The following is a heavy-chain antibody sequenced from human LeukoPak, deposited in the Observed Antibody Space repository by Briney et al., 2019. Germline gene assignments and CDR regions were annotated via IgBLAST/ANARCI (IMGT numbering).Heavy chain of an antibody. Sequence: GGSLRLSCAASGFTFNSYTMSWVRQAPGKGLEWVSAISDSGYSTYYADSVKGRFTISRDRSKNTVYLQMNGLRADDTAVYYCARQSVLYHVNNWGQGTLVTVSS. CDR3: ARQSVLYHVNN. D-gene: IGHD2-8*01. V-gene: IGHV3-23*01. CDR2: ISDSGYST. CDR1: GFTFNSYT. J-gene: IGHJ4*02.